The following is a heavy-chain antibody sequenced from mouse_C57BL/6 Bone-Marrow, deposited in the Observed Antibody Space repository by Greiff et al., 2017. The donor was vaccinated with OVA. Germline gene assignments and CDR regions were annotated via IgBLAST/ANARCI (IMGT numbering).Heavy chain of an antibody. CDR1: GYTFTEYT. D-gene: IGHD2-10*01. CDR3: ARHEEASYGNPYFDY. CDR2: FYPGSGSI. V-gene: IGHV1-62-2*01. J-gene: IGHJ2*01. Sequence: VQLVESGAELVKPGASVKLSCKASGYTFTEYTIHWVKQRSGQGLEWIGWFYPGSGSIKYNEKFKDKATLTADKSSSTVYMELSRLTSEDSAVYFCARHEEASYGNPYFDYWGQGTTLTVSS.